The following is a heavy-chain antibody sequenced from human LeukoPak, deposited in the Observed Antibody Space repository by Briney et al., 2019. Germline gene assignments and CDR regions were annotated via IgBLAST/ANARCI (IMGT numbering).Heavy chain of an antibody. V-gene: IGHV3-20*04. CDR1: GLKFGDYG. Sequence: PGGSLRLSCSGSGLKFGDYGLSWVRQAPGKGLEWVSGINWDGENTAYADSVKGRFTISRDNAENALYLQMDSLRAEDTALYYCAGDLSATWYSLAYWGRGTLVTVPS. D-gene: IGHD2-15*01. J-gene: IGHJ4*02. CDR3: AGDLSATWYSLAY. CDR2: INWDGENT.